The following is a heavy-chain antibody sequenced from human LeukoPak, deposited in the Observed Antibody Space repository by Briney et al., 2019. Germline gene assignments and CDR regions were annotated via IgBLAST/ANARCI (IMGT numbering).Heavy chain of an antibody. Sequence: GGSLRLSCAGSAFTFSSHTINWVRQAPGRGLEWVSCIGFSTTYIHYADSVKGRFTVTRDNAKGSVSLQMNSLRAEDTAVYYCARDINSVAFDMWGQGTVVTVCS. CDR3: ARDINSVAFDM. CDR2: IGFSTTYI. V-gene: IGHV3-21*01. CDR1: AFTFSSHT. D-gene: IGHD1-1*01. J-gene: IGHJ3*02.